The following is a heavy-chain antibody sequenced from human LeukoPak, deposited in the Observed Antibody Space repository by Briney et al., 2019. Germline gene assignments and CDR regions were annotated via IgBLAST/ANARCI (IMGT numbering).Heavy chain of an antibody. CDR1: GYTFIGYY. J-gene: IGHJ5*02. CDR3: ARANEPDCSSTSCYQTGWFDP. V-gene: IGHV1-2*02. CDR2: INPNSGVT. D-gene: IGHD2-2*01. Sequence: ASVKVSCKASGYTFIGYYMHWVRQAPGQGLEWMGWINPNSGVTKYAQKFQGTVTMTRDTAISTAYMELSRLRSDDTAVYYCARANEPDCSSTSCYQTGWFDPWGQGTLVTVSS.